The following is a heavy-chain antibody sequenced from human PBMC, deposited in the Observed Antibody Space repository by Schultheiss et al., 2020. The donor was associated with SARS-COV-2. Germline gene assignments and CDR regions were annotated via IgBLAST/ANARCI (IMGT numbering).Heavy chain of an antibody. CDR3: ARDALIPHNSAGMDV. CDR1: GGSISSSSYY. Sequence: SQTLSLTCTVSGGSISSSSYYWGWIRQPPGKGLEWIGSIYYSGSTYYNPSLKSRVTISVDTSKNQFSLKLSSVTAADTAVYYCARDALIPHNSAGMDVWGQGTTVTVTS. D-gene: IGHD1-1*01. V-gene: IGHV4-39*02. J-gene: IGHJ6*02. CDR2: IYYSGST.